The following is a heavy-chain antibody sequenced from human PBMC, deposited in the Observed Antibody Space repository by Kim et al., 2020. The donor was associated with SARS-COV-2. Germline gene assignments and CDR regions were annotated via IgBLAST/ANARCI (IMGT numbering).Heavy chain of an antibody. CDR2: IWYDGSKK. Sequence: GGSLRLSCAASGFTFSSYGMHWVRQAPGKGLEWVAVIWYDGSKKYYADSVKGRFTISRDNSKNTLYLQMNRLRAEDTGGYYFAKDGGAIIIWGQGTLVTVSS. CDR3: AKDGGAIII. V-gene: IGHV3-33*06. J-gene: IGHJ4*02. CDR1: GFTFSSYG. D-gene: IGHD3-10*01.